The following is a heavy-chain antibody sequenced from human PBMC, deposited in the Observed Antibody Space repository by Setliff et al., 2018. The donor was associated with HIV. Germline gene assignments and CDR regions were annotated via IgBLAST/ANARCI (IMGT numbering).Heavy chain of an antibody. D-gene: IGHD5-12*01. CDR2: IHYTGTT. CDR1: NGSINYFF. J-gene: IGHJ5*02. V-gene: IGHV4-59*01. CDR3: ARLRGYPFDPRDWFDP. Sequence: SETLSLTCTISNGSINYFFWTWIRRPPGKRLEWIGDIHYTGTTNYNPSLKSRLTISVDTSRNQFSLKVTSVTAADTAVYYCARLRGYPFDPRDWFDPWGQGTLVTVSS.